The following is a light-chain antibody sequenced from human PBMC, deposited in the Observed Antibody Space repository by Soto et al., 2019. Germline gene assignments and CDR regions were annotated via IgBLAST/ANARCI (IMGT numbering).Light chain of an antibody. J-gene: IGKJ2*01. CDR1: QSINNW. Sequence: DIQMTQSPSTLSASVGDRVTITCRASQSINNWLAWYQQKPGKVPKVLIYDASSLESGVPSRFSGSGSGTEFTLTISSLQPDDFATYYCQQYYGPLYSFGQGTKLEI. CDR2: DAS. V-gene: IGKV1-5*01. CDR3: QQYYGPLYS.